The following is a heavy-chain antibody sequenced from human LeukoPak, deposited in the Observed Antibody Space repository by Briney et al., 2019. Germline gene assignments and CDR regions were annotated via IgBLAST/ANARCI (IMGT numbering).Heavy chain of an antibody. Sequence: GASVKVSCKASGYSLTGYYMHWVRQAPGQGLKWMGWINLNSGETGYAQEFQGRVSMTRDMSISTIYMELARLKSDDTAFYYCARWDGYSSSPDYWGQGKPGHRLL. CDR1: GYSLTGYY. D-gene: IGHD6-13*01. J-gene: IGHJ4*01. V-gene: IGHV1-2*02. CDR2: INLNSGET. CDR3: ARWDGYSSSPDY.